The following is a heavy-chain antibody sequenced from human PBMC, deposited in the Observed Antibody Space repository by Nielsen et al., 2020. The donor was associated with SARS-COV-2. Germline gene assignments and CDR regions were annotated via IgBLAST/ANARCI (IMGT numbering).Heavy chain of an antibody. J-gene: IGHJ6*02. CDR3: AKDRGWGYYYGSGGYYYGMDV. CDR1: GFTFDDYA. CDR2: ISWNSGSI. V-gene: IGHV3-9*01. Sequence: SLKISCAASGFTFDDYAMHWVRQAPGKGLEWVSGISWNSGSIGYADSVKGRFTISRDNAKNSLYLQMNSLRAEDTALYYCAKDRGWGYYYGSGGYYYGMDVWGQGTTVTVSS. D-gene: IGHD3-10*01.